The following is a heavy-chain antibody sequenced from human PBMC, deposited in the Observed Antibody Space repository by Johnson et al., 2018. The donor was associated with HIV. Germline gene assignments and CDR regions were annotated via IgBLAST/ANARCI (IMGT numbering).Heavy chain of an antibody. CDR3: AKGIALDGRPDAFDV. CDR1: GLTFSSYG. D-gene: IGHD3/OR15-3a*01. CDR2: ISYDGNNK. V-gene: IGHV3-30*18. Sequence: QVQLVESGGGVVQPGRSLRLSCAASGLTFSSYGMHWVRQAPGKGLEWVAVISYDGNNKYYADSVKGRFTISRDNSKNTLYLQMNSLRAEDTAVYYCAKGIALDGRPDAFDVWGRGTVVTVSS. J-gene: IGHJ3*01.